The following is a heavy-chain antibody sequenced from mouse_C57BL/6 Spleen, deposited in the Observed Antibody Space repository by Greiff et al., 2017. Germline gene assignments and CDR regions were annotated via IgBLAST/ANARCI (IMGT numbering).Heavy chain of an antibody. V-gene: IGHV1-69*01. Sequence: QVQLQQPGAELVMPGASVKLSCKASGYTFTSYWMHWVKQRPGQGLEWIGEIDPSDSYTNYNQKFKGKSTLTVDKSSSPAYMQLSSLTSEDSAVYYCARGITTVVAPYAMDYWGQGTSVAVSS. CDR3: ARGITTVVAPYAMDY. CDR1: GYTFTSYW. D-gene: IGHD1-1*01. CDR2: IDPSDSYT. J-gene: IGHJ4*01.